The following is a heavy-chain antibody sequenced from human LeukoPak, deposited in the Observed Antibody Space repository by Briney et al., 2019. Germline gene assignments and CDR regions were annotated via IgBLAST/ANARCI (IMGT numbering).Heavy chain of an antibody. Sequence: SPTLSLTYAISGDSVSSNNGALNWLRQSPSRGLDWLGRTYYRSKWYNDYAESLISRITISPVTSKNQFSLQLYSVTPDDTAVYYCARDVGTTGWHTFDYWGQGTLVTVSS. J-gene: IGHJ4*02. D-gene: IGHD3-9*01. V-gene: IGHV6-1*01. CDR2: TYYRSKWYN. CDR1: GDSVSSNNGA. CDR3: ARDVGTTGWHTFDY.